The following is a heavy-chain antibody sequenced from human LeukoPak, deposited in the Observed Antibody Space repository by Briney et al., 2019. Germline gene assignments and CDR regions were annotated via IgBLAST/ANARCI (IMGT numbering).Heavy chain of an antibody. V-gene: IGHV1-8*01. CDR2: MNPNNGNT. Sequence: ASVKVSCKAAGYTFTSYDINWVRQATGQGLEWMGWMNPNNGNTDYAQKFQGRVTLTRNTSISTAYMELSSLRSEDTAMYYCTRGGPVAGTHKYFQHWGQGTLVTVSS. CDR3: TRGGPVAGTHKYFQH. D-gene: IGHD6-19*01. J-gene: IGHJ1*01. CDR1: GYTFTSYD.